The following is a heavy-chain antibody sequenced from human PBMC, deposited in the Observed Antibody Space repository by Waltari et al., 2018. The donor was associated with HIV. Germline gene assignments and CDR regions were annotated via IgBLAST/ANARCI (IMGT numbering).Heavy chain of an antibody. J-gene: IGHJ5*02. CDR1: GFNFRHFA. CDR3: ARDYFDPSGSSKGFNWLDP. CDR2: RSGSGSTA. V-gene: IGHV3-23*01. Sequence: EVQLLESGGGLVQPGGSLRLSCKASGFNFRHFAMSWVRQAPGKGPGWVSARSGSGSTAAYADYVKGRFTISRDFPNNTLLLQMNNLRAEDTAVYFCARDYFDPSGSSKGFNWLDPWGQGTLVTVSS. D-gene: IGHD3-10*01.